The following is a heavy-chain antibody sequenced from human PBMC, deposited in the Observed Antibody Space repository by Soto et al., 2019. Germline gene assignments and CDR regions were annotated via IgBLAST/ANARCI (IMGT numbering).Heavy chain of an antibody. CDR1: GGSISSSSYY. Sequence: SETLSLTCTVSGGSISSSSYYWGWIRQPPGKGLEWIGSIYYSGSTYYNPSLKSRVTISVDTSKNQFSLKLSSVTAADTAVYYCARQLLWFGELLSYFDYWGQGTLVTVSS. CDR3: ARQLLWFGELLSYFDY. D-gene: IGHD3-10*01. CDR2: IYYSGST. V-gene: IGHV4-39*01. J-gene: IGHJ4*02.